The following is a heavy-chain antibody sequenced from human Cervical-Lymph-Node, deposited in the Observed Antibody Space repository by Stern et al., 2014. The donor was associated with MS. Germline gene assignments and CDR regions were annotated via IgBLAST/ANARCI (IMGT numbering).Heavy chain of an antibody. V-gene: IGHV3-30*18. Sequence: VHLVESGGGAVQPGRSLRLSCAASGFTFSNYGMHLVRQAPGKGLEWVAVISYDGSNKYYSDSVKGRFTISRDNSKNTLYLQMNSLRAEDTAVYYCAKDLAPMVRGVDGMDVWGQGTTVTVSS. D-gene: IGHD3-10*01. CDR1: GFTFSNYG. J-gene: IGHJ6*02. CDR3: AKDLAPMVRGVDGMDV. CDR2: ISYDGSNK.